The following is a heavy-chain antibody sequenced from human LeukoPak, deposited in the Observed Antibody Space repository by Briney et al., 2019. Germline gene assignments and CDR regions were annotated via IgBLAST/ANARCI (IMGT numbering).Heavy chain of an antibody. V-gene: IGHV4-34*01. CDR1: GGSFSGYY. CDR2: INHSGST. Sequence: PSETLSLTCAVYGGSFSGYYWSWIRQPPGKGLEWIGEINHSGSTNYNPSLKSRVTISVDTSKNQFSLKLSSVTAADTAVYYCARDPYCSSTSCSYNWSDPWGQGTLVTVSS. D-gene: IGHD2-2*01. J-gene: IGHJ5*02. CDR3: ARDPYCSSTSCSYNWSDP.